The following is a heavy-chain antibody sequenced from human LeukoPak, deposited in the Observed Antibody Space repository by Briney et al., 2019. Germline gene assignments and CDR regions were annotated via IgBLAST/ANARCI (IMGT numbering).Heavy chain of an antibody. D-gene: IGHD4-23*01. CDR3: ARATGGNSGY. CDR2: IYYSGST. Sequence: SETLSLTCTVSGGSISNGDHYWSWIRQHPGKGLEWIGHIYYSGSTNYNPSLKSRVTISVDTSKNQFSLKLTSVTAADTAVYYCARATGGNSGYWGQGTLVTVSS. J-gene: IGHJ4*02. V-gene: IGHV4-61*08. CDR1: GGSISNGDHY.